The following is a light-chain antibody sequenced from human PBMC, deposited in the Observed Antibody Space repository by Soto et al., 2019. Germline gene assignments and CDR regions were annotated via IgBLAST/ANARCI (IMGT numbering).Light chain of an antibody. CDR2: IKSDGSL. J-gene: IGLJ7*01. V-gene: IGLV4-69*01. Sequence: QLVLTQSPSASASLGASVKLTCTLSSGHSSYAIAWHQQHPEKGPRYLMKIKSDGSLSKGDGIPDRFSGSSSGAEPYLTISSLQSEDEADYYCQTWDTGIGVFGGGTQLTVL. CDR1: SGHSSYA. CDR3: QTWDTGIGV.